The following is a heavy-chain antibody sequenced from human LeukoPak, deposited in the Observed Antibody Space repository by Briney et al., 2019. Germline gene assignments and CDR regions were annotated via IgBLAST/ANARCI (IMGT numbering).Heavy chain of an antibody. Sequence: GGSLRLSCAASGFTVSSNYMSWVRQAPGKGLEWVSVIYSGGSTYYADSVKGRFTISRDSSKNTLYLQMNSLRGEDTAVYYCAKGRWGLTINNFDIWGQGTMVTVSS. V-gene: IGHV3-53*01. CDR2: IYSGGST. CDR1: GFTVSSNY. CDR3: AKGRWGLTINNFDI. J-gene: IGHJ3*02. D-gene: IGHD3-9*01.